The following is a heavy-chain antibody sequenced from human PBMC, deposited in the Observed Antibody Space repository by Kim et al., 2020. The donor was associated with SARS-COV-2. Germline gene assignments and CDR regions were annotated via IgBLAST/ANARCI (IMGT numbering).Heavy chain of an antibody. CDR1: GYTFTSYA. CDR2: INAGNGNT. V-gene: IGHV1-3*01. Sequence: ASVKVSCKASGYTFTSYAMHWVRQAPGQRLEWMGWINAGNGNTKYSQKFQGRVTITRDTSASTAYMELSSLRSEDTAVYYCARAPRIAARLSPPVDYWGQGTLVTVSS. D-gene: IGHD6-6*01. J-gene: IGHJ4*02. CDR3: ARAPRIAARLSPPVDY.